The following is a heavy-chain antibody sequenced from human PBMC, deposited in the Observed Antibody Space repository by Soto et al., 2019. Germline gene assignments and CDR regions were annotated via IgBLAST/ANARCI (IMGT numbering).Heavy chain of an antibody. V-gene: IGHV4-34*01. CDR1: GGSFSGYY. CDR3: AARIVGAKVVDY. Sequence: PSETLSLTCAVYGGSFSGYYWSWVRQPPGKGLEWIGEIYHSGSTNYNPSLKSRVTISVDKSKNQFSLKLSSVTAADTAVYYCAARIVGAKVVDYWGQGTLVTAPQ. CDR2: IYHSGST. J-gene: IGHJ4*02. D-gene: IGHD1-26*01.